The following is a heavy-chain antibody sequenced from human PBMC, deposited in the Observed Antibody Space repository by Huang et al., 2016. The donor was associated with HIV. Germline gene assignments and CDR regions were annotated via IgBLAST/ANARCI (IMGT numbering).Heavy chain of an antibody. CDR1: GFTFSSYG. V-gene: IGHV3-30*18. J-gene: IGHJ6*04. CDR2: ISDDKSNK. D-gene: IGHD6-13*01. CDR3: AKGGRAAAVMDV. Sequence: QVQLVESGGGVVQPGRSVRLSCAASGFTFSSYGMHWVRQAPGEGLKWVEVISDDKSNKYYADSVKDRLTISRDNSKNTLYLQINSLTTEDTAVYYCAKGGRAAAVMDVWGKGTTVTVSS.